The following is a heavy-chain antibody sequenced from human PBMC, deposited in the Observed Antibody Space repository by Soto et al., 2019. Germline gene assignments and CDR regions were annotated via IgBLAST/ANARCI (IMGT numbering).Heavy chain of an antibody. D-gene: IGHD1-1*01. CDR3: SRDSMGGWNDEANWFDP. J-gene: IGHJ5*02. CDR2: INPGGGYT. CDR1: GYSFIGYY. V-gene: IGHV1-46*01. Sequence: QVQLVQSGAEVKKPGASVKVSCKASGYSFIGYYIHWVRQAPGQGLEWMAIINPGGGYTSYAQKFQGRGTLTTDTATNTGYMEVSSLRSEDPGVYYWSRDSMGGWNDEANWFDPRGPGTLVTVSS.